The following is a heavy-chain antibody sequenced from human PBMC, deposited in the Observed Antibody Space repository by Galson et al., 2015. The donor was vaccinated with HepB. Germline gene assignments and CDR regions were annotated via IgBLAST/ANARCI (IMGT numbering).Heavy chain of an antibody. CDR2: INSDGSII. CDR3: GSWSRRGGSWELLLGGGALDI. J-gene: IGHJ3*02. D-gene: IGHD1-26*01. CDR1: GFTFSSYW. Sequence: LRLSCAASGFTFSSYWMHWVRQVPGKGLVWVSRINSDGSIISYADSVKGRFTISRDNAKNTVYLQMNSLRAEDTAVYYCGSWSRRGGSWELLLGGGALDIWGQGTMVTVSS. V-gene: IGHV3-74*01.